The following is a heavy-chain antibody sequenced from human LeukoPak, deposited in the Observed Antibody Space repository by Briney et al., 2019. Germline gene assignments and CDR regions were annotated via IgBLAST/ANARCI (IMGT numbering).Heavy chain of an antibody. CDR3: ARHVAGFDAFDI. D-gene: IGHD3-10*01. CDR2: IYPGDSDT. V-gene: IGHV5-51*01. J-gene: IGHJ3*02. Sequence: GESLKISCKGSGYTFSSYWIGWVRQMPGKGLEWMGIIYPGDSDTRYSPSLQGQVTISVDTSIGTAYLQWSSLKASDTAIYYCARHVAGFDAFDIWGQGTMVTVSS. CDR1: GYTFSSYW.